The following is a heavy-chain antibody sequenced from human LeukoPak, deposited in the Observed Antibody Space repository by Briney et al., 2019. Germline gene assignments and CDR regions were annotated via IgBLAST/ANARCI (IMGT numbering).Heavy chain of an antibody. J-gene: IGHJ4*02. CDR2: IYYSGST. Sequence: SETLSLTCTVSGGSIRSYYWSWIRQPPGKGLEWIGYIYYSGSTDYNPSLKSRVSISVDTSKNQFSLKLSSVTAADTAVYYCARTGSTVTMLYPFDHWGQGTLVTVSS. CDR1: GGSIRSYY. D-gene: IGHD4-17*01. V-gene: IGHV4-59*01. CDR3: ARTGSTVTMLYPFDH.